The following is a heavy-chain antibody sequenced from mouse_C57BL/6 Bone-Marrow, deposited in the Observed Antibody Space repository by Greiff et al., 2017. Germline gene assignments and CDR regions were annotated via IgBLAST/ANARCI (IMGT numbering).Heavy chain of an antibody. D-gene: IGHD1-1*01. Sequence: VQLQQPGAELVRPGTSVKLSCKASGYTFTSYWVHWVKQRPGQGLEWIGVIDPSDSYTNYNQKFKGKATLTVDTSSSTAYMQLSSLTSEDSAVXYCAKRDCYGSSYVWFAYWGQGTLVTVSA. CDR3: AKRDCYGSSYVWFAY. CDR2: IDPSDSYT. V-gene: IGHV1-59*01. CDR1: GYTFTSYW. J-gene: IGHJ3*01.